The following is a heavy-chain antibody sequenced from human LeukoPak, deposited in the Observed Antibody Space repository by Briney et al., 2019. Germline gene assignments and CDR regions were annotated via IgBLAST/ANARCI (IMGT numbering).Heavy chain of an antibody. V-gene: IGHV3-23*01. J-gene: IGHJ4*02. D-gene: IGHD6-19*01. CDR1: GFTFSSYA. CDR3: AKDLDSYGSYAGKPADD. CDR2: ISGSGGST. Sequence: GGSLRLSCAASGFTFSSYAMSWVRQAPGKGLEWVSAISGSGGSTYYADSVKGRFTISRDNSKNTLYLQMNSLRAEDTAVYYCAKDLDSYGSYAGKPADDWGQGTLVTVSS.